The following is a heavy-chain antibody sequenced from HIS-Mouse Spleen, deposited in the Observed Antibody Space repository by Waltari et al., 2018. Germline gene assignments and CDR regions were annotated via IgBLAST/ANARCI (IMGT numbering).Heavy chain of an antibody. V-gene: IGHV3-30*03. J-gene: IGHJ2*01. CDR1: GFTFSSYG. CDR3: AILANSFDL. CDR2: ISYDGSNK. Sequence: QVQLVESGGGVVQPGRSLRLSCAASGFTFSSYGMHWVRQAPGKGLELLAVISYDGSNKYYAASVKGRFTISRDNSKNTLYLQMNSLRAEDAAVYYCAILANSFDLWGRGTLVTVSS. D-gene: IGHD2-8*01.